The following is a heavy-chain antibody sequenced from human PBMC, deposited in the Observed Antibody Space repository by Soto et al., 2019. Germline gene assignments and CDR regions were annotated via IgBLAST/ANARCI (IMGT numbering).Heavy chain of an antibody. Sequence: EVQLLESGGGLVQPGGSLRLSCAASGFTFSSYAMSWVRQAPGKGLEWVSAISGSGGSTYYADSVKGRFTISRDNSKNTLKQQMNRLRAEETAVYYWAKDGSSCAYYFDYWGQGTLVTVSS. V-gene: IGHV3-23*01. D-gene: IGHD2-2*01. CDR3: AKDGSSCAYYFDY. CDR2: ISGSGGST. J-gene: IGHJ4*02. CDR1: GFTFSSYA.